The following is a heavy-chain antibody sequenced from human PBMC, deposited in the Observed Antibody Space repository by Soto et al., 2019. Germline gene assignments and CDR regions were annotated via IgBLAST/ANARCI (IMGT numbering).Heavy chain of an antibody. CDR2: ISGGGNT. J-gene: IGHJ6*02. D-gene: IGHD1-1*01. CDR3: AKNGASSKTWYMWYYAMDV. CDR1: GFPFSSYV. Sequence: EVQLLESGGGLVQRGGSLRLSCAASGFPFSSYVMSWVRQAPGKGLEWVSGISGGGNTYYADSVKGRFTITRDNSKKTLSLHMDNLRAEDTAVYFCAKNGASSKTWYMWYYAMDVWGQGTTVTVSS. V-gene: IGHV3-23*01.